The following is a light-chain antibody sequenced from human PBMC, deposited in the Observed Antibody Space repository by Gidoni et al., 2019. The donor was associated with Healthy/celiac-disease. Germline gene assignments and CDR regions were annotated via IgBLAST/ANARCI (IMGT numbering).Light chain of an antibody. CDR3: QQYKSYQWT. V-gene: IGKV1-5*03. Sequence: DIQMTQSPSTLSASVGDRVTITCRASQSISSWLAWYQQTPGKAPKLLIYKASSLESGVPSRFSGSGSGTEFTLTISSLQPDDFATYYCQQYKSYQWTFGQGTKVEIK. CDR1: QSISSW. J-gene: IGKJ1*01. CDR2: KAS.